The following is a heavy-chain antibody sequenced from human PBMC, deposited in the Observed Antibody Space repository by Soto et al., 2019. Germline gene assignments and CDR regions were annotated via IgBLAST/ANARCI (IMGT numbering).Heavy chain of an antibody. CDR3: AGDDVRYSGYDGSYSQYYYGMDV. CDR1: GFTFSTYG. D-gene: IGHD5-12*01. J-gene: IGHJ6*02. V-gene: IGHV3-30*03. Sequence: PGGALRLSCAASGFTFSTYGMHWVRQAPGKGLEWVAVISSDGGDKYYADSVKGRFTISRDNAKNSLYLQMNSLRAEDTAVYYCAGDDVRYSGYDGSYSQYYYGMDVWGQGTTVTVSS. CDR2: ISSDGGDK.